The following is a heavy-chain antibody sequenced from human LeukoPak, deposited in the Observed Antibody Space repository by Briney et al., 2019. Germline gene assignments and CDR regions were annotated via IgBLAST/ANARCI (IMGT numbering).Heavy chain of an antibody. V-gene: IGHV4-39*07. CDR3: ATTTIRLGY. D-gene: IGHD1-26*01. CDR1: GGSISSSSHY. Sequence: PSETLSLTCTVSGGSISSSSHYWGWIRQPPGKGLEWIGSMYYRGSTYHNPSLKSRVTISVDTSKNPFSLKLSSVTAADTAVYYCATTTIRLGYWGQGTLVTVSS. J-gene: IGHJ4*02. CDR2: MYYRGST.